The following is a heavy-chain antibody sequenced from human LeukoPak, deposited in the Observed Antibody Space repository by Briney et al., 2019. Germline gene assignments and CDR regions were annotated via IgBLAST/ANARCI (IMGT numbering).Heavy chain of an antibody. CDR1: GGSISSGGYY. Sequence: PSETLSLTCTVSGGSISSGGYYWSWIRQHPGQGLEWIGYIYYSGSTYYNPSLKSRVTISVDTSKNQFSLKLSSVAAADTAVYYCARDKQQLVLSPSTNYYYYGMDVWGQGTTVTVSS. J-gene: IGHJ6*02. CDR3: ARDKQQLVLSPSTNYYYYGMDV. CDR2: IYYSGST. D-gene: IGHD6-13*01. V-gene: IGHV4-31*03.